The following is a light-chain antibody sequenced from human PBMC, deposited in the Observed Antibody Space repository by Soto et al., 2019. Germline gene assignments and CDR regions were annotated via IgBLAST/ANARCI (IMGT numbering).Light chain of an antibody. Sequence: QSVLTQPRSVSGSPGQSVSIYCTGTSXDVGRYSYVSWYQQHPGKAPKLMIYDVSERPSGVPDRFSGSKSGNTASLTISGLQAEDEADYYCCSYARTYTGVFGTGTKVTVI. CDR3: CSYARTYTGV. J-gene: IGLJ1*01. V-gene: IGLV2-11*01. CDR2: DVS. CDR1: SXDVGRYSY.